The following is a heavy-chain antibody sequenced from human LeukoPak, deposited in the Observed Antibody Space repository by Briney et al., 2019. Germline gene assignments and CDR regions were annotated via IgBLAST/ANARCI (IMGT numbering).Heavy chain of an antibody. J-gene: IGHJ4*02. CDR2: LLYTGHTK. Sequence: GGSLRLSCVVSGFSLTGYGVHWVRQAPGKGLEWVAFLLYTGHTKYYADSVTGRFTISRDTSKNTVYLQMDSLRIDDTGVYYCARREALLTVSDLDNWGQGTLVTVSS. CDR1: GFSLTGYG. V-gene: IGHV3-30*02. D-gene: IGHD2-21*01. CDR3: ARREALLTVSDLDN.